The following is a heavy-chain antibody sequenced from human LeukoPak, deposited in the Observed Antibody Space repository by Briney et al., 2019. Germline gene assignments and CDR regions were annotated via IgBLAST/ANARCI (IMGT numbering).Heavy chain of an antibody. CDR2: ISGSGGST. Sequence: GGSLRLSCAASGFTFSSYTMNWVRQAPGKGLEWVSSISGSGGSTYYADSVKGRFTISRDNSKNTLYLQMNSLRAEDTAVYYCAKGHCGGDCYSCDYWGQGTLVTVSS. J-gene: IGHJ4*02. CDR3: AKGHCGGDCYSCDY. V-gene: IGHV3-23*01. D-gene: IGHD2-21*01. CDR1: GFTFSSYT.